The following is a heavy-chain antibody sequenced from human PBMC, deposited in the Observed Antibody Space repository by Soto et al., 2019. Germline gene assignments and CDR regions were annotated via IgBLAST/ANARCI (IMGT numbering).Heavy chain of an antibody. Sequence: ESGGGLVKPGGSLRLSLAASGFTLRTYTMTWVPQAPGKGLEWASSIGISSSDRYYADSVRGRFTISRDNAKNALYLQMNSLRADDTAVYFCVRGMNPLFGGQGTLVTVSS. V-gene: IGHV3-21*06. CDR2: IGISSSDR. CDR1: GFTLRTYT. CDR3: VRGMNPLF. J-gene: IGHJ4*01.